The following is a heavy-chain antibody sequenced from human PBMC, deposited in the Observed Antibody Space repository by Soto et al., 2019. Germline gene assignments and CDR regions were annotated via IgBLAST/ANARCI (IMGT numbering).Heavy chain of an antibody. V-gene: IGHV3-48*01. CDR3: AKDRSTSWSFDY. CDR2: ISGASGTI. D-gene: IGHD2-2*01. J-gene: IGHJ4*02. Sequence: GGSLRLSCAGSGFTFRNYNMNWVRQAPGKGLEWLSYISGASGTIYYADSMQGRFTISRDNAKNSLYLQMNSLRAEDTAVYYCAKDRSTSWSFDYWGQGALVTVSS. CDR1: GFTFRNYN.